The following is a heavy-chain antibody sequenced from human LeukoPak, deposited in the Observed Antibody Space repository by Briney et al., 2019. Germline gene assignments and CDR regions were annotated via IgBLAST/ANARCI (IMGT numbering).Heavy chain of an antibody. D-gene: IGHD2-2*02. Sequence: SETLSLTCTVSGGSISSYYWSWIRQPPGKGLEWIGYIYYSGSTSYNPSLKSRVTMSVDTSKNQFSLNLSSVTAADTAVYYCARDSLYDYYYYTMDVWGQGTTVTVSS. J-gene: IGHJ6*02. CDR1: GGSISSYY. V-gene: IGHV4-59*01. CDR3: ARDSLYDYYYYTMDV. CDR2: IYYSGST.